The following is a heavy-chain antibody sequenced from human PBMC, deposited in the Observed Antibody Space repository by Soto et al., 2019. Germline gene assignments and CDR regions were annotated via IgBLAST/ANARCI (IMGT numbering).Heavy chain of an antibody. CDR3: ARENWNLESGDMDV. CDR1: GFTFSSYW. D-gene: IGHD1-7*01. Sequence: GGSLRLSCAASGFTFSSYWMHWVRQAPGKGLVWVSRINTDGSSTTYADSVKGRFTISRDNAKNTLYLQMNSLRAEDTAVYYCARENWNLESGDMDVWGQGTTVTVSS. CDR2: INTDGSST. J-gene: IGHJ6*02. V-gene: IGHV3-74*01.